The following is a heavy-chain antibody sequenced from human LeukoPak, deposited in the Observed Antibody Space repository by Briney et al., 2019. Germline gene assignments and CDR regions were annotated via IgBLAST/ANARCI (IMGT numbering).Heavy chain of an antibody. CDR3: AKGARVVVAAAFDY. CDR2: ISWKSGSI. Sequence: PGGSLRLSCAASGFKFDDYAMHWVRQAPGKGLEWVSGISWKSGSIGYADSVKGRFTISRDNAKNSLYLQMNSLRDEDTALYYCAKGARVVVAAAFDYWGQGTLVTVSS. J-gene: IGHJ4*02. D-gene: IGHD2-2*01. CDR1: GFKFDDYA. V-gene: IGHV3-9*01.